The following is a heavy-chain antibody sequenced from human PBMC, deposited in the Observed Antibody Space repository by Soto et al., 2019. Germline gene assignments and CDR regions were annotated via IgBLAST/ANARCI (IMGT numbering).Heavy chain of an antibody. D-gene: IGHD2-15*01. V-gene: IGHV3-74*01. J-gene: IGHJ4*02. CDR1: GFTFSSYW. Sequence: EVQLVESGGGLVQPGGSLRLSCAASGFTFSSYWMHWVRQAPGKGLVWVSRINSDGSSTSYADSVKGRFTISRDNAKNTLYLKINSLRAEDTAVYYCVRTSLVVAAATREDYWGQGTLVTVSS. CDR3: VRTSLVVAAATREDY. CDR2: INSDGSST.